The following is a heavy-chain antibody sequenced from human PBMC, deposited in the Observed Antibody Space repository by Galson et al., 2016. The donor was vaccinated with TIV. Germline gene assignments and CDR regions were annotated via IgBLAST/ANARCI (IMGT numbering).Heavy chain of an antibody. CDR3: VKDTGEFSSTYYSNGMDV. D-gene: IGHD3-3*01. V-gene: IGHV3-9*01. CDR1: GFVFGDYA. Sequence: SLRLSCAASGFVFGDYAMHWVRQAPGKGLEWVSGIGWHGGDIGYADSVKGRFTISRDNGKNFLYLQMNSLRPEDTALYYCVKDTGEFSSTYYSNGMDVWGQGTTVTVSS. J-gene: IGHJ6*02. CDR2: IGWHGGDI.